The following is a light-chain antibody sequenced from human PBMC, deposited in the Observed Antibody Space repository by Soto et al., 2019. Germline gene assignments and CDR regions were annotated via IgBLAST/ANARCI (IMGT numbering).Light chain of an antibody. J-gene: IGKJ2*01. CDR2: GAS. V-gene: IGKV3-20*01. CDR1: QSVSSSY. Sequence: EIVLTQSPGTLSLSPGERATLSCRASQSVSSSYLAWYQQKPGQAPRLLIYGASSRATGIPDRFSGSGSGTDFTLTIGRLEPEDFAFYYCQQYGNSPPYTFGQGTKLEIK. CDR3: QQYGNSPPYT.